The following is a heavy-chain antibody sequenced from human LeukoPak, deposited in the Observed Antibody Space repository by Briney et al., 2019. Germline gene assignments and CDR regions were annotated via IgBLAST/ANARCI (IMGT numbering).Heavy chain of an antibody. V-gene: IGHV4-30-2*01. CDR3: ARLKRINYYDSSGYYDN. J-gene: IGHJ4*02. D-gene: IGHD3-22*01. CDR1: GGSISSGGYS. Sequence: SRTLSLTCAVSGGSISSGGYSWSWIRQPPGKGLEWIGYIYHSGSTYYNPSLKSRVTISVDRSKNQFSLELSSVTAADTAVYYCARLKRINYYDSSGYYDNWGQGTLVTVSS. CDR2: IYHSGST.